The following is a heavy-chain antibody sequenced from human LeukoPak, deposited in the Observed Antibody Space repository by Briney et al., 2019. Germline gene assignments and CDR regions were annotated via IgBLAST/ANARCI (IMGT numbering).Heavy chain of an antibody. Sequence: PGGSLRLSCAASGFTFSSYAMSWVRQAPGKGLEWVANIKQDGSEKYYVDSVKGRFTISRDNAKNSLYLQMNSLRAEDTAVYYCAREWVADYYYYYGMDVWGQGTTVTVSS. D-gene: IGHD6-19*01. CDR3: AREWVADYYYYYGMDV. J-gene: IGHJ6*02. CDR1: GFTFSSYA. CDR2: IKQDGSEK. V-gene: IGHV3-7*01.